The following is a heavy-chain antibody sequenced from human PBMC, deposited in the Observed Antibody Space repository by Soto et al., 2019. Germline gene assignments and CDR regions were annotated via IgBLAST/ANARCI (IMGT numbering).Heavy chain of an antibody. Sequence: QVQLQESGPGLVKPSGTLSLTCAVSGGSISSSNWWSWVRQPPGKGLEWIGEIYHSGSTNYNPSLKSRVXIXVXXSKNQFSLTLSSVTAADTAVYYCARRHPDYGDYTYWGQGTLVTVSS. V-gene: IGHV4-4*02. D-gene: IGHD4-17*01. CDR1: GGSISSSNW. CDR2: IYHSGST. J-gene: IGHJ4*02. CDR3: ARRHPDYGDYTY.